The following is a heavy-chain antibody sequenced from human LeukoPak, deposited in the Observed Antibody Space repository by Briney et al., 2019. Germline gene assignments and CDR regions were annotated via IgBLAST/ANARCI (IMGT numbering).Heavy chain of an antibody. CDR2: ISSSSSTI. D-gene: IGHD3-22*01. CDR3: ARVYDSGVYYPNYYYWGRDV. CDR1: GFTFSSYA. V-gene: IGHV3-48*02. Sequence: GSLRLSCAASGFTFSSYAMSWVRQAPGKGLEWVSYISSSSSTIYYADSVKGRFTISRDNAKNSLYLQMNSLRDEDTAVYYCARVYDSGVYYPNYYYWGRDVGGKGPTATVP. J-gene: IGHJ6*04.